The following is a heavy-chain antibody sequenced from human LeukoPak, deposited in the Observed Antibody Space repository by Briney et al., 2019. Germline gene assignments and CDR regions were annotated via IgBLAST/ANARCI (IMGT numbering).Heavy chain of an antibody. CDR3: ARAAAAILVNY. Sequence: SETLSLTCTVSGGSISSGDYYWSWIRQPPGKGLEWIGYIYYGGSTYYNPSLKSRVTISVDTSKNQFSLKLSSVTAADTAVYYCARAAAAILVNYWGQGTLVTVSS. V-gene: IGHV4-30-4*01. J-gene: IGHJ4*02. CDR2: IYYGGST. D-gene: IGHD6-13*01. CDR1: GGSISSGDYY.